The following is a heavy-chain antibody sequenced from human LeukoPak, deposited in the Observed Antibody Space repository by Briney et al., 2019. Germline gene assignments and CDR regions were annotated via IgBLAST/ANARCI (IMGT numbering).Heavy chain of an antibody. CDR3: ARTRAVPYYHYCYYMDV. CDR2: ISAYTANR. V-gene: IGHV1-18*04. D-gene: IGHD1-26*01. J-gene: IGHJ6*03. CDR1: DYTFTSHG. Sequence: GASVKVSCKASDYTFTSHGITWVRQAPGQGLEWMGWISAYTANRNYAQKFQGRVTMTTDTATSTAYMELRNLGSDDTAVYYCARTRAVPYYHYCYYMDVWGKGTTVTVSS.